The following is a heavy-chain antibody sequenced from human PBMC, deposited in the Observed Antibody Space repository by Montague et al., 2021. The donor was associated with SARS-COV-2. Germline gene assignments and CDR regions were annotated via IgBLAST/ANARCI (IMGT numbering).Heavy chain of an antibody. CDR2: IYYSGST. J-gene: IGHJ6*02. Sequence: SEILSLTCTVSGGSISSSSYYWGWIRQPPGKGLEWIVSIYYSGSTYYXXXLKSRVTISIDTSKNQFSLKLSSVTAADTAVYYCARVGRQQLVRLSGMDVWGQGTTVTVSS. V-gene: IGHV4-39*07. D-gene: IGHD6-13*01. CDR1: GGSISSSSYY. CDR3: ARVGRQQLVRLSGMDV.